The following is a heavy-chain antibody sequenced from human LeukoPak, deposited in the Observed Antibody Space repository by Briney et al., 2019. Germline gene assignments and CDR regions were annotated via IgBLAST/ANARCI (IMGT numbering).Heavy chain of an antibody. CDR2: IRSKANNYAT. D-gene: IGHD2-21*01. V-gene: IGHV3-73*01. Sequence: GGSLRLSCAASGFTFSGSGIHWVRQTSGKGLEWVGRIRSKANNYATTYDASVRGRFTISRDDSKNTAYLQMNSLKTEDTAVYYCTRVHMGNWGQGTLVTVSS. J-gene: IGHJ4*02. CDR3: TRVHMGN. CDR1: GFTFSGSG.